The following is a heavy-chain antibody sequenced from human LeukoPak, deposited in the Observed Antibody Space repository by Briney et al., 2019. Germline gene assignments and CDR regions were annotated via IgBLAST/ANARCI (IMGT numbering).Heavy chain of an antibody. CDR3: ARHARPEGELLVSRGRPTGLLFDY. J-gene: IGHJ4*02. D-gene: IGHD1-26*01. V-gene: IGHV4-59*08. Sequence: PSETLSLTCTVSGGSISSHYWSWIRQPPGKGLEWIGYIYYSGSTNYNPSLKSRVTISVDTSKNQFSLKLSSVTAADTAVYYCARHARPEGELLVSRGRPTGLLFDYWGQGTLVTVSS. CDR2: IYYSGST. CDR1: GGSISSHY.